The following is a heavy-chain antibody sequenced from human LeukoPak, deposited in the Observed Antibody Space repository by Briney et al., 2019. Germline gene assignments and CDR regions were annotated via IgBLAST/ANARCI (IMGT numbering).Heavy chain of an antibody. CDR2: ISYDGSNK. D-gene: IGHD6-19*01. CDR1: GFTFSSYA. J-gene: IGHJ4*02. V-gene: IGHV3-30-3*01. Sequence: GGSLRLSCAASGFTFSSYAMHWVRQAPGKGLEWVAVISYDGSNKYYADSVKGRFTISRDNSKNTLYLQMNSLSPEDTAVYYCARDLGGSGWQEYYFDYWGQGTLVTVSS. CDR3: ARDLGGSGWQEYYFDY.